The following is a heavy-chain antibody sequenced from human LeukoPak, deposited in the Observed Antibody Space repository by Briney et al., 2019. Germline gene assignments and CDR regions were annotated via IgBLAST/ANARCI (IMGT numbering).Heavy chain of an antibody. Sequence: GGSLRLSCAASGFTFSSYGMHWVRQAPGKGLEWVAVISYDGSNKYYADSVKGRFTISRDNSKNTLYLQMNSLRAEDTAVYYCAKDQGYSSGCPLDYWGQGTLVTVSS. J-gene: IGHJ4*02. CDR3: AKDQGYSSGCPLDY. CDR2: ISYDGSNK. D-gene: IGHD6-19*01. CDR1: GFTFSSYG. V-gene: IGHV3-30*18.